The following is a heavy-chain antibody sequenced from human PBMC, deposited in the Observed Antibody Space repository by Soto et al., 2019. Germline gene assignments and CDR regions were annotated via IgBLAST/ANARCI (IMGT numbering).Heavy chain of an antibody. D-gene: IGHD3-16*01. CDR3: AKLGSLGHPYYYGMDV. CDR1: PFTFSDYY. CDR2: ISGGGTSI. J-gene: IGHJ6*02. V-gene: IGHV3-11*01. Sequence: GGSLRLSCAASPFTFSDYYMSWIRQAPGKGLEWVSYISGGGTSIYYADSVKGRFSVSRDNAKTSLYLQMNSLRAEDTAVYYCAKLGSLGHPYYYGMDVWGPGTTVTVSS.